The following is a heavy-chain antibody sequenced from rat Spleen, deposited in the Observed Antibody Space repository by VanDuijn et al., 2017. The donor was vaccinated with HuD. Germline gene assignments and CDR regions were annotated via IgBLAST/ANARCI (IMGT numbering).Heavy chain of an antibody. Sequence: EVQLVESGGGLVQPGRSLKLSCAASGFTFSDYYMAWVRQAPTKGLEWVASISYDGGSSYYRDSVKVRFTISRDNAKISLYLQMDSLRSEDTATYYCTTGGYYYRGDYWGQGVMVTVSS. D-gene: IGHD1-2*01. CDR1: GFTFSDYY. CDR2: ISYDGGSS. V-gene: IGHV5-20*01. CDR3: TTGGYYYRGDY. J-gene: IGHJ2*01.